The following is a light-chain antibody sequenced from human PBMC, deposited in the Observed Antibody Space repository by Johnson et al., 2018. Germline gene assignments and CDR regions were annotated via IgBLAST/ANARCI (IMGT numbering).Light chain of an antibody. CDR3: GTWDSSLSAGNV. Sequence: SVLTQPPSVSAAPGQKVTISCSGSSSNIGNNYVSWYQQLPGTAPKLLIYENNKRPSGIPDRFSGSKSGTSATLGITGLQTGAEAEYYCGTWDSSLSAGNVFGTGTKVTVL. J-gene: IGLJ1*01. V-gene: IGLV1-51*02. CDR1: SSNIGNNY. CDR2: ENN.